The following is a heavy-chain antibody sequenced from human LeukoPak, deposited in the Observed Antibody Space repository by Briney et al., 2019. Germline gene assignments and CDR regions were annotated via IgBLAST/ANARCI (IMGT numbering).Heavy chain of an antibody. D-gene: IGHD3-3*01. CDR2: FDPEDGKT. J-gene: IGHJ3*02. CDR3: ATTSPIGVADAFDI. Sequence: GASAKVSCMVSGFTFNELSIHWVRQAPGKGLEWMGGFDPEDGKTIYAQKFQGRVTMPEDTSTDTAYMELSSLRSEDTAVYYCATTSPIGVADAFDIWGQGTMVTVSS. CDR1: GFTFNELS. V-gene: IGHV1-24*01.